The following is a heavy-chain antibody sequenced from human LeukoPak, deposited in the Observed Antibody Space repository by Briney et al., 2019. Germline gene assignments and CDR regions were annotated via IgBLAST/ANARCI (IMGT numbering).Heavy chain of an antibody. CDR3: ARDWHGVGDGDFDY. CDR2: INAGNGNT. CDR1: GYTFTTYA. Sequence: GASVKVSCKASGYTFTTYAMHWVRQAPGQRLEWMGWINAGNGNTKYSQKFQGRVTITRDTSAGTAYMELSSLRSEDTAMYYCARDWHGVGDGDFDYWGQGTLVTVSS. D-gene: IGHD3-10*01. J-gene: IGHJ4*02. V-gene: IGHV1-3*01.